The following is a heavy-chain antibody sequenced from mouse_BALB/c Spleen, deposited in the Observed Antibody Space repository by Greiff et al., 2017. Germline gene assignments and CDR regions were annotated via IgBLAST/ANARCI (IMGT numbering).Heavy chain of an antibody. J-gene: IGHJ2*01. D-gene: IGHD1-1*01. Sequence: VQLVESGAELVRPGSSVKISCKASGYAFSSYWMNWVKQRPGQGLEWIGQIYPGDGDTNYNGKFKGKATLTADKSSSTAYMQLSSLTSEDSAVYFCARVPYGSSPFDYWGQGTTLTVSS. CDR2: IYPGDGDT. CDR1: GYAFSSYW. CDR3: ARVPYGSSPFDY. V-gene: IGHV1-80*01.